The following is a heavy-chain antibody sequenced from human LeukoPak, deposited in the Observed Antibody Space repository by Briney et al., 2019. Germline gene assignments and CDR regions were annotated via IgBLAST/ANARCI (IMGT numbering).Heavy chain of an antibody. CDR3: ASSYSSGRYGY. J-gene: IGHJ4*02. CDR1: GGSISSYY. V-gene: IGHV4-59*08. Sequence: SETLSLTCTVSGGSISSYYWSWIRQPPGKGLEWIGYIYCSGSTNYNPSLKSRVTISVDTSKNQFSLKLSSVTAADTAVYYCASSYSSGRYGYWGQGTLVTVSS. CDR2: IYCSGST. D-gene: IGHD6-19*01.